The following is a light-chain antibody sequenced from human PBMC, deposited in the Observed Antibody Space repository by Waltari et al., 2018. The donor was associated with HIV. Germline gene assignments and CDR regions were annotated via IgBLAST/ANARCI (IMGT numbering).Light chain of an antibody. CDR1: TSNIGSNP. CDR3: ATWDDSLNGPWV. Sequence: QSVLTQPPSASGTPGQRVTIPCSGSTSNIGSNPVNWYQQFPGMAPILLIYSNDQRPSGVPDRVSGSKSGTSASLAISGLQSEDEADYYCATWDDSLNGPWVFGGGTKLTVL. CDR2: SND. J-gene: IGLJ3*02. V-gene: IGLV1-44*01.